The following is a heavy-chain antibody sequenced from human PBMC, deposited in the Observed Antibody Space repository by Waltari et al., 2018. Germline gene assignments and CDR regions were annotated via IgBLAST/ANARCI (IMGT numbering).Heavy chain of an antibody. V-gene: IGHV2-5*02. CDR3: AHRGTGDAFDI. CDR1: GFSLSTSGVG. Sequence: QITLKESGPTLVKPTQTLTLTCTFSGFSLSTSGVGVGWIRQPPGKALEWLALIYWDDDNRYSPSLKSRLTITKDTSKNQVVLTMTNMDPVDTATYFCAHRGTGDAFDIWGQGTMVTVSS. CDR2: IYWDDDN. J-gene: IGHJ3*02. D-gene: IGHD7-27*01.